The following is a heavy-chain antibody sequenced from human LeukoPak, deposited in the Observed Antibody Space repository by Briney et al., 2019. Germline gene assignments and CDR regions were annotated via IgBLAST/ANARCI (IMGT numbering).Heavy chain of an antibody. Sequence: GGSLRLSCAASGFTFSSYAMSWVRQAPGKGLEWVSAISGSGGSTYYADSVKGRFTISRDNARNTVYLQMNSLRVEDTAVYYCVRDFRSADYWGQGTLVTVSS. CDR2: ISGSGGST. CDR1: GFTFSSYA. V-gene: IGHV3-23*01. CDR3: VRDFRSADY. J-gene: IGHJ4*02.